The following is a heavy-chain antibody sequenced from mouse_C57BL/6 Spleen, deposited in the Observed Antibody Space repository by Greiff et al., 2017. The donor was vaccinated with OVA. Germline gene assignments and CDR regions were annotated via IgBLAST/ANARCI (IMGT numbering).Heavy chain of an antibody. Sequence: EVQLQESGGDLVKPGGSLKLSCAASGFTFSSYGMSWVRQTPDKRLEWVATISSGGSYTYYPDSVKGRFTISRDNAKNTLYLQMSSLKSEDTAMYYCARHVDGYYGDWGQGTTLTVSS. CDR2: ISSGGSYT. CDR3: ARHVDGYYGD. J-gene: IGHJ2*01. V-gene: IGHV5-6*01. D-gene: IGHD1-2*01. CDR1: GFTFSSYG.